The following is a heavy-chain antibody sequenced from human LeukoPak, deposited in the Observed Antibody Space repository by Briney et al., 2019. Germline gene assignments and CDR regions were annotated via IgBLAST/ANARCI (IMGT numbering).Heavy chain of an antibody. CDR1: GGSISSYY. CDR2: IYYNGRT. D-gene: IGHD5-12*01. J-gene: IGHJ4*02. Sequence: SETLSLTCTVSGGSISSYYWSWIRQPPGKGLECIGSIYYNGRTYYNPSLKSRATISVDTSKNQFFLKLSSVTAADTAVYYCARLTGYDWESSYDYWGQGTLVTVSS. CDR3: ARLTGYDWESSYDY. V-gene: IGHV4-39*07.